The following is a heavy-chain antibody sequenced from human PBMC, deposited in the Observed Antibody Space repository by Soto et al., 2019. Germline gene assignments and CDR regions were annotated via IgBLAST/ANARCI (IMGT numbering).Heavy chain of an antibody. CDR2: IYYSGST. J-gene: IGHJ4*02. Sequence: QVQLQESGPGLVKPSQTLSLTCTVSGGSISSGGYYWSWIRQHPGKGLEWIGYIYYSGSTYYNPSLKIRVTISVDTSKNQFSLKLSSVTAADTAVYYCARDVVVAATPAMYYFDYWGQGTLVTVSS. V-gene: IGHV4-31*03. CDR3: ARDVVVAATPAMYYFDY. D-gene: IGHD2-15*01. CDR1: GGSISSGGYY.